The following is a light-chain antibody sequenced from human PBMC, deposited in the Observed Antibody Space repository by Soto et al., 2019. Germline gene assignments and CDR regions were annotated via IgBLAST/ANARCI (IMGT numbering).Light chain of an antibody. J-gene: IGKJ4*01. CDR3: QQYGSSPLT. CDR2: DAS. CDR1: QSISGRY. V-gene: IGKV3-20*01. Sequence: ETVLTQSPGTLSLSPGERASLSCRASQSISGRYLAWYQQKPGQAPRLLIYDASSRATGIPARFSGSGSGTDFILTISRLEPEDFAVYYCQQYGSSPLTFGGGTKVEIK.